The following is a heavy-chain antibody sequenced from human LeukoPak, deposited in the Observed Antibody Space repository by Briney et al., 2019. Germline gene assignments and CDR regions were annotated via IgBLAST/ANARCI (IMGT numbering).Heavy chain of an antibody. D-gene: IGHD1-26*01. J-gene: IGHJ4*02. CDR1: GFTFSNYG. V-gene: IGHV3-23*01. Sequence: GGSLRLSYAASGFTFSNYGMSWVRQAPGKGLEWVSAVSGNGGSSFYADSVKGRFTISRDNSKNTLFLQVDSLRAEDSAIYYCARRKVGGTGDYWGQGTQVTVSS. CDR2: VSGNGGSS. CDR3: ARRKVGGTGDY.